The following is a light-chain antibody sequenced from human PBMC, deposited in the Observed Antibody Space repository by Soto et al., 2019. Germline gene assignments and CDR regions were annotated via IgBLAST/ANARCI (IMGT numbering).Light chain of an antibody. CDR3: QQYNSYWYT. J-gene: IGKJ2*01. CDR1: QSISSR. CDR2: RAS. V-gene: IGKV1-5*03. Sequence: DIQMTQSPSTLSASVGDRVTITCRASQSISSRLAWHQQKPGKDPKLLICRASSLESGVTSRFRGSGSGTEFTLTISSLQPDDFATYYCQQYNSYWYTFGKGTKLEIK.